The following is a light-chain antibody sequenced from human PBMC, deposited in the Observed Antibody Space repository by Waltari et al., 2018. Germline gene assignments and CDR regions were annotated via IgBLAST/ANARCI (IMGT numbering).Light chain of an antibody. J-gene: IGLJ3*02. Sequence: LVLTQSPSASASLGAPVKLTCTLSSGPSSNIIAWHQQQPEKGPRYLMKVNSDGSHSKGDEIPDRFSGSSSGAERYLTISSRQSEDEADYYCQTGGHGTWVFGGGTKLTVL. CDR2: VNSDGSH. V-gene: IGLV4-69*01. CDR1: SGPSSNI. CDR3: QTGGHGTWV.